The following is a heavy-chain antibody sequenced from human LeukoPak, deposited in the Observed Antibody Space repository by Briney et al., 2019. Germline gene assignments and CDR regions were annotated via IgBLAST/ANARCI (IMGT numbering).Heavy chain of an antibody. CDR2: INPSGGST. CDR1: GYTFTGQY. J-gene: IGHJ6*03. D-gene: IGHD1-26*01. V-gene: IGHV1-46*01. CDR3: ARVSSGTYFLYYYYFMDV. Sequence: EASVKVSCKASGYTFTGQYIHWVRQAPGQGLEWMGIINPSGGSTTYAQKFQGRVAMTRDTSTSTAYMELRSLRSDDTAVYYCARVSSGTYFLYYYYFMDVWGKGTTVTVS.